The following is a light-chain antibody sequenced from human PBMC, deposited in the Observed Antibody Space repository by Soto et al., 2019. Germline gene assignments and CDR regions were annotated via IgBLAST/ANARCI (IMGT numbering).Light chain of an antibody. J-gene: IGLJ1*01. CDR3: SSYTSGSTLV. CDR2: EVS. V-gene: IGLV2-14*01. CDR1: TSDVGGYNY. Sequence: QSALTQPASVSGSPGQSITISCTGTTSDVGGYNYVSWYQQHPGKAPKLMIYEVSNRPSGVSNRFSGSKSGNTASLTISGLQTSDEADYYCSSYTSGSTLVFGTGPKVTVL.